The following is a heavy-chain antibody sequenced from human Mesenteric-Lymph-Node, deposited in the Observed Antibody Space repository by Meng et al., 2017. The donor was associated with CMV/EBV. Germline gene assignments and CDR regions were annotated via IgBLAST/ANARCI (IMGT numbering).Heavy chain of an antibody. Sequence: CTVSGGSISSTSYYWGWIRQPPGKGLEWIGSIYFGGSAYYNPSLKSRVTISVDTSKNQFFLKLSSVTAADTAVYYCARRGIGLIFDYWGQGTLVTVSS. V-gene: IGHV4-39*01. CDR2: IYFGGSA. CDR3: ARRGIGLIFDY. J-gene: IGHJ4*02. CDR1: GGSISSTSYY.